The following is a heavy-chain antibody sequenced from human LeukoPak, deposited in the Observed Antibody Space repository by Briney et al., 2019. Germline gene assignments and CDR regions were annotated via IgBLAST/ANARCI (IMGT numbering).Heavy chain of an antibody. V-gene: IGHV5-51*01. J-gene: IGHJ2*01. CDR3: ARQWDYLQENWYFDL. Sequence: GESLKISCKGSGYSFTSYWIGWVRQMPGKGLEWRGIIYPGDSDTRYSPSFQGQVTISDDKSISTAYLQWSSLKASETAMYYCARQWDYLQENWYFDLWGRGTLVTVSS. D-gene: IGHD2/OR15-2a*01. CDR1: GYSFTSYW. CDR2: IYPGDSDT.